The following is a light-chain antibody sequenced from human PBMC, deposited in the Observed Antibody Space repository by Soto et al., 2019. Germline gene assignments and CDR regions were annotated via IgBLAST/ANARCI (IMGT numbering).Light chain of an antibody. CDR1: SSKIGADYE. CDR3: QSYDSTLKGCV. J-gene: IGLJ1*01. CDR2: GNT. V-gene: IGLV1-40*01. Sequence: QSVLTQPPSVSGAPGQRVTISCTGGSSKIGADYEVHWYQQLPGTAPKLLIYGNTNRPSGVPDRFSGSKSGSSASLAITGFQAEDEAEYYCQSYDSTLKGCVFGTGTKVTVL.